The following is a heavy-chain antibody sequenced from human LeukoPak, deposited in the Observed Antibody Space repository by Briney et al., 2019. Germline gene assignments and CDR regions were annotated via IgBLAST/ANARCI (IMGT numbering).Heavy chain of an antibody. V-gene: IGHV4-34*01. CDR3: ARVGPPGIAAAGRTTDFDY. J-gene: IGHJ4*02. CDR1: GGSFSGYY. D-gene: IGHD6-13*01. CDR2: INHSGST. Sequence: SETLSLTCAVDGGSFSGYYWSWIRQPPGKGLEWIGEINHSGSTNYNPSLKSRVTISVDTSKNQFSLKLSSVTAADTAVYHCARVGPPGIAAAGRTTDFDYWGQGTLVTVSS.